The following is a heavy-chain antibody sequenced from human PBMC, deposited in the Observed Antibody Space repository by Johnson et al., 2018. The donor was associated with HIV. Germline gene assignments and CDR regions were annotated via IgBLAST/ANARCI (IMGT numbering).Heavy chain of an antibody. J-gene: IGHJ3*02. CDR1: GFTFSSYA. CDR2: IRYDGSNK. CDR3: ARGSRYTHDNDDVYLLQAFDI. D-gene: IGHD3-16*01. Sequence: VQLVESGGGVVQPGRSLRLSCAASGFTFSSYAMHWVRQAPGKGLEWVAFIRYDGSNKYYADSVKGRFTISRDNSKNTLYLQMNTLRADDTAVYYCARGSRYTHDNDDVYLLQAFDIWGQGTMVTVSS. V-gene: IGHV3-30*02.